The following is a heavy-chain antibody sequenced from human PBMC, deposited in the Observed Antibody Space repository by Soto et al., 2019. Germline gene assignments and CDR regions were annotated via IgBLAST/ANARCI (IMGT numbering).Heavy chain of an antibody. Sequence: QVQLQESGPGLVKPSGTLSLTCDVFGASITSSNWWSWVRQSPGGGLEWIGEVFHGGSTNYNPSLKSRVTVSVDKSKNQFSLILTSLTAADAAVYYCARDRRKFGVPFATWGQGIRVTVSS. CDR1: GASITSSNW. J-gene: IGHJ5*02. D-gene: IGHD2-8*01. V-gene: IGHV4-4*02. CDR2: VFHGGST. CDR3: ARDRRKFGVPFAT.